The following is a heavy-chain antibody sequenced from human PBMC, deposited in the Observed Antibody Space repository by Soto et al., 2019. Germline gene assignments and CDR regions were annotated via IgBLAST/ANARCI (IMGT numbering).Heavy chain of an antibody. J-gene: IGHJ6*02. CDR2: IIPIFGTA. V-gene: IGHV1-69*12. CDR3: ARVLGSSGYYGMDV. Sequence: QVQLVQSGAEVKKPGSSVKVSCKASGGTFSSYAISWVRQAPGQGLEWMGGIIPIFGTANYAQKFQGRVTITADESTSTAYMELSRLRSEDTAVYYCARVLGSSGYYGMDVWGQGTTVTVSS. CDR1: GGTFSSYA. D-gene: IGHD6-6*01.